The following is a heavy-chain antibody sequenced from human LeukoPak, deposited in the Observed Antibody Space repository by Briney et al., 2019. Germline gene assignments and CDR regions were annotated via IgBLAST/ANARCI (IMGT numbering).Heavy chain of an antibody. V-gene: IGHV1-18*01. J-gene: IGHJ4*02. D-gene: IGHD6-6*01. CDR3: TRDPRHKYGNFDN. CDR1: GYNFATHG. CDR2: FAPYNNNG. Sequence: ASVKVFCKASGYNFATHGISWVRQAPGQGLEWMGWFAPYNNNGNSAQKFQGRLTMTTDTSTSTASMELRSLRSDDTAVYYCTRDPRHKYGNFDNWGQGTLVTVSS.